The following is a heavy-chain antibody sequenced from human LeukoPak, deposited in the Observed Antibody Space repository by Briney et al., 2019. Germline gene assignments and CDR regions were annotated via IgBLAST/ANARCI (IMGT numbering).Heavy chain of an antibody. J-gene: IGHJ6*03. V-gene: IGHV1-18*01. CDR3: ARDLSVSQDYYYYYMDV. Sequence: ASVKVSCKASGYTFTSYNINWARQAPGQGLEWMGWISAYNGNTNYAQKLQGRVTMTTDTSTSTAYMELRSLRSDDTAVYYCARDLSVSQDYYYYYMDVWGKGTTVTVSS. CDR1: GYTFTSYN. CDR2: ISAYNGNT.